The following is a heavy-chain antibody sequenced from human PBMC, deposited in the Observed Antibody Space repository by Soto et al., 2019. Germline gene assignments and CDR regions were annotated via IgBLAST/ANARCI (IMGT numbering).Heavy chain of an antibody. CDR3: ARGQQLVRDYYYGMDV. V-gene: IGHV4-59*01. J-gene: IGHJ6*02. CDR1: GGSISSYY. Sequence: KPSETLSLTCTVSGGSISSYYWSWVRQPPGKGLEWIGYIYYSGSTNYNPSLKSRVTISVDTSKNQFSLKLSSVTAADTAVYYCARGQQLVRDYYYGMDVWGQGTTVTVSS. D-gene: IGHD6-13*01. CDR2: IYYSGST.